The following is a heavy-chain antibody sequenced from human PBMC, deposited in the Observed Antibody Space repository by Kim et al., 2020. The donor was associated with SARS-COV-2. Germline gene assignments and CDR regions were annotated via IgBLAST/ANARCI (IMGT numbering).Heavy chain of an antibody. CDR2: RGGST. Sequence: RGGSTYRDAVKRRFTISRDNSKNTLYLQMNSLRAEDTALYYCAGHGGSSFWGQGTLVTVSS. V-gene: IGHV3-23*01. D-gene: IGHD2-15*01. CDR3: AGHGGSSF. J-gene: IGHJ4*02.